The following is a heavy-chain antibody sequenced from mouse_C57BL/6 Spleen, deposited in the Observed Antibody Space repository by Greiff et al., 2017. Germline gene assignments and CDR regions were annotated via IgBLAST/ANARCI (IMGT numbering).Heavy chain of an antibody. CDR1: GFTFSSYA. CDR2: ISDGGSYT. D-gene: IGHD1-1*01. J-gene: IGHJ2*01. V-gene: IGHV5-4*01. CDR3: ARDKKAITTVAYYFDY. Sequence: EVNLVESGGGLVKPGGSLKLSCAASGFTFSSYAMSWVRQTPEKRLEWVATISDGGSYTYSPDNVKGRFTISRDNAKNNLYLQMSHLKSEDTAMYYCARDKKAITTVAYYFDYWGQGTTLTVSS.